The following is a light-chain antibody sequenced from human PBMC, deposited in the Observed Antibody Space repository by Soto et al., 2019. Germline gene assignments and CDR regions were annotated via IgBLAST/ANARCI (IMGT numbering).Light chain of an antibody. V-gene: IGKV3-15*01. CDR3: QHYNNWPPGRT. Sequence: EIVMTQSPASLSMSPGESATLSCRASQSVSSNLAWYQQKPGQAPRLLIYGASTRATGIPARFSGSGSGTEFTLTISSLQSEDSALYYCQHYNNWPPGRTFGQGTKVDIK. J-gene: IGKJ1*01. CDR2: GAS. CDR1: QSVSSN.